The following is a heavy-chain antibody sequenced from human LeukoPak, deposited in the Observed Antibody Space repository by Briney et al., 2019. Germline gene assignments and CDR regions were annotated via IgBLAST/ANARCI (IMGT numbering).Heavy chain of an antibody. J-gene: IGHJ3*02. CDR2: IYYSGST. CDR3: ARGTMVRGGDDDAFDI. CDR1: GGSISSYY. V-gene: IGHV4-59*01. Sequence: PSETLSLTCTVSGGSISSYYWSWIRQPPGKGLEWIGYIYYSGSTNYNPSLKSRVTISVDTSKNQFSLKLSSVTAADTAVYYCARGTMVRGGDDDAFDIWGQGTMVTVSS. D-gene: IGHD3-10*01.